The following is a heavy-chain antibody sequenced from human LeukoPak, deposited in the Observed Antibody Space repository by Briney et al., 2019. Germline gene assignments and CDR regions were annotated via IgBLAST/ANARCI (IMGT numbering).Heavy chain of an antibody. D-gene: IGHD2-2*01. CDR1: GFTFGSYG. J-gene: IGHJ4*02. CDR3: ARESEGGTGTSCPDY. V-gene: IGHV3-33*01. CDR2: IWYDGSNK. Sequence: GRSLRLSCAASGFTFGSYGMHWVRQAPGKGLEWVAVIWYDGSNKYYADSVKGRFTISRDNSKNTLYLQMNSLRAEDTAVYYCARESEGGTGTSCPDYWGQGTLATVSS.